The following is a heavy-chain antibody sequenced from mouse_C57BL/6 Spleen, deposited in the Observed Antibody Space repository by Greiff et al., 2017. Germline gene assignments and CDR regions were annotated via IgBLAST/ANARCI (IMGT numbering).Heavy chain of an antibody. CDR1: GFTFSSYA. J-gene: IGHJ4*01. CDR2: ISDGGSYT. V-gene: IGHV5-4*01. CDR3: ARDGSQYYYAMDY. D-gene: IGHD2-2*01. Sequence: DVQLVESGGGLVKPGGSLKLSCAASGFTFSSYAMSWVRQTPEKRLEWVATISDGGSYTYYPDNVKGRFTISRDNAKNNLSLQMSHLKSEDTAMYYWARDGSQYYYAMDYWGQGTSVTVSS.